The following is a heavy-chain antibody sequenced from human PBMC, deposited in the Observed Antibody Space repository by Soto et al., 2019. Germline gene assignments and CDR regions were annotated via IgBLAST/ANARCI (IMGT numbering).Heavy chain of an antibody. CDR2: ISGSGGST. CDR3: AKCGYYDFWSGYSY. V-gene: IGHV3-23*01. J-gene: IGHJ4*02. CDR1: GFTFSSYA. D-gene: IGHD3-3*01. Sequence: VGSLRLSCAASGFTFSSYAMSWVRQAPGKGLEWVSAISGSGGSTYYADSVKGRFTISRDNSKNTLYLQMNSLRAEDTAVYYCAKCGYYDFWSGYSYWGQGTLVTVSS.